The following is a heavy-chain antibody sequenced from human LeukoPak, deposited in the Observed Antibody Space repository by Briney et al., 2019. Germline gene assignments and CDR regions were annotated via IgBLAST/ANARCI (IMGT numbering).Heavy chain of an antibody. J-gene: IGHJ4*02. D-gene: IGHD3-10*01. V-gene: IGHV4-30-4*08. CDR2: IYYSGST. CDR3: ARESNKVVRGVIITHAFDY. CDR1: GGSISSGDYY. Sequence: SETLSLTCTVSGGSISSGDYYWSWIRQPQGKGLEWIVYIYYSGSTYYNPSLKSRVTISVDTYKNQFSLKLSSVTAADTAVYYCARESNKVVRGVIITHAFDYWGQGTLVTVSS.